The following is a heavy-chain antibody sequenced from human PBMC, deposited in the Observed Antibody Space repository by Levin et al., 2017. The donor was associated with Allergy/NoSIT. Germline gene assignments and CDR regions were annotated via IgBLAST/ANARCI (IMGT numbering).Heavy chain of an antibody. CDR1: GGSISSYY. V-gene: IGHV4-59*01. J-gene: IGHJ6*02. CDR3: ARDRRRLLWFGGGYGMDV. Sequence: SETLSLTCTVSGGSISSYYWSWIRQPPGKGLEWIGYIYYSGSTNYNPSLKSRVTISVDTSKNQFSLKLSSVTAADTAVYYCARDRRRLLWFGGGYGMDVWGQGTTVTVSS. D-gene: IGHD3-10*01. CDR2: IYYSGST.